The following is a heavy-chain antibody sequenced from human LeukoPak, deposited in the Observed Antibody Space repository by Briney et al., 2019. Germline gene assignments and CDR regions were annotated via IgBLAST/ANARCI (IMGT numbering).Heavy chain of an antibody. V-gene: IGHV3-74*01. Sequence: RGSLRLSSAASGFAFAIYWMFWVRHAPGKGLVWVAQINSDGSGATYGDSAKGRFSISRDNAKNTLFLYMSGLRAEDTAVYYCARGTSTAPGIDYWGQGTLVAVSS. D-gene: IGHD6-13*01. CDR2: INSDGSGA. CDR3: ARGTSTAPGIDY. J-gene: IGHJ4*02. CDR1: GFAFAIYW.